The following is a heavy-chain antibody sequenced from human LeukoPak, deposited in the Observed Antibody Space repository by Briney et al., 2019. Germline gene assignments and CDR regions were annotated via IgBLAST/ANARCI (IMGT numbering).Heavy chain of an antibody. D-gene: IGHD6-13*01. V-gene: IGHV1-8*01. Sequence: ASVKVSCKASGYTFTSYDINWVRQATGQGLEWMGWMNPNSGNTGYAQKFQGRVIMTRNTSISTAYMELSSLRSEDTAVYYCARMAGSSSWTLGYLSYYYYYMDVWGKGTTVTVSS. CDR3: ARMAGSSSWTLGYLSYYYYYMDV. CDR1: GYTFTSYD. CDR2: MNPNSGNT. J-gene: IGHJ6*03.